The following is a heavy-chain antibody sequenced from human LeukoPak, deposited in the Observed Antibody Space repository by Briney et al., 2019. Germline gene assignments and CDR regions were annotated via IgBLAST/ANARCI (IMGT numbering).Heavy chain of an antibody. D-gene: IGHD1-26*01. CDR2: ISSSGGNT. CDR3: AKGGSDYDDHGYSFDY. CDR1: GFTFSSYA. Sequence: GGSLRLSCAASGFTFSSYAMSWVRQAPGKGLDWVSAISSSGGNTYYADSVKGRFTISRDNSKNTLYLQMNSLRAEDTAVYYCAKGGSDYDDHGYSFDYWGQGALVTVSS. V-gene: IGHV3-23*01. J-gene: IGHJ4*02.